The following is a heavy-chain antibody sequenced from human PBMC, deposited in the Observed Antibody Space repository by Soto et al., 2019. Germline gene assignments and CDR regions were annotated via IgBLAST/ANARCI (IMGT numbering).Heavy chain of an antibody. D-gene: IGHD1-26*01. CDR3: ARGGATPDFDS. V-gene: IGHV4-59*01. J-gene: IGHJ4*02. CDR2: IYYSGST. Sequence: RIRIRQPPGKGLEWIGYIYYSGSTNYNPSLKSRVSISIHTSKNQFSLKLSSVTAADTVVYYCARGGATPDFDSSGLGTLVTVSS.